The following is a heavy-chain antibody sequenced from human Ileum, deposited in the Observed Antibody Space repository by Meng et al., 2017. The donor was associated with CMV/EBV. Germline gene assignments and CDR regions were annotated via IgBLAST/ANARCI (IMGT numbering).Heavy chain of an antibody. J-gene: IGHJ6*02. CDR2: ISSSGSTI. CDR3: ARTGIDFWSGLYYYYGRDV. CDR1: GFTFSSYE. D-gene: IGHD3-3*01. V-gene: IGHV3-48*03. Sequence: GGSLRLSCAASGFTFSSYEMNWVRQAPGKGLEWVSYISSSGSTIYYADSVKGRFTISRDNAKNSLYLQMNSLRAEDTAVYYCARTGIDFWSGLYYYYGRDVWGQGTTVTVSS.